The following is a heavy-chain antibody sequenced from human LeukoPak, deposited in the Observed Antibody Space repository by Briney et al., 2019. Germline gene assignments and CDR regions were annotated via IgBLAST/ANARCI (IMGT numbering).Heavy chain of an antibody. J-gene: IGHJ5*02. Sequence: GASVTVSCMASGGTFSSYAISWVRQAPGQGLEWMGGIIPIFGTANYAQKFQGRVTITADESTSTAYMELSSLRSEDTAVYYCARDPPVGAGGNWFDPWGQGTLVTVSS. CDR3: ARDPPVGAGGNWFDP. CDR2: IIPIFGTA. CDR1: GGTFSSYA. D-gene: IGHD1-26*01. V-gene: IGHV1-69*01.